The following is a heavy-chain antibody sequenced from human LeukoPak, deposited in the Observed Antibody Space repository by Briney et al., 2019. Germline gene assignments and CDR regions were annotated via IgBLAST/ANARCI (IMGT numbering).Heavy chain of an antibody. CDR3: ARVTVYYGSGSHPGRIDY. CDR2: IYYSGST. CDR1: GGSISSSSYY. J-gene: IGHJ4*02. Sequence: SETLSLTCTVSGGSISSSSYYWGWIRQPPGKGLEWIGSIYYSGSTYYNPSLKSRVTISVDTSKNQFSLKLSSVTAADTAVYYCARVTVYYGSGSHPGRIDYWGQGTLVTVSS. V-gene: IGHV4-39*07. D-gene: IGHD3-10*01.